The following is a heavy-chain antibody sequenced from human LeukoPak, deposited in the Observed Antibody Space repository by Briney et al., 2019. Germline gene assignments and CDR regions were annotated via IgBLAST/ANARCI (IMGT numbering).Heavy chain of an antibody. CDR1: VFGFSSYW. J-gene: IGHJ6*02. D-gene: IGHD3-16*01. CDR2: INHNGNVN. Sequence: GGSLRLSCAASVFGFSSYWIYWACQAPWKGLEWVASINHNGNVNYYVDSVKGRFTISRDNAKNSLYLQMSNLRAEDTAVYFCARGGGLDVWGQGATVTVSS. V-gene: IGHV3-7*03. CDR3: ARGGGLDV.